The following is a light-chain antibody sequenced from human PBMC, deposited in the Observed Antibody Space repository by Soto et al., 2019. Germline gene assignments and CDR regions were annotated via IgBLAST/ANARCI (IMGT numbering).Light chain of an antibody. Sequence: QFVLTQPASVSGSPGQSITISCTGTRSDVGGYNYVYWHQQHPGKAPKLMIYDVTNRPSGVSDRFSGSKSGNTASLTISGLQAEDEADYYCSSYTRSSTYVFGAGTKVTVL. CDR1: RSDVGGYNY. CDR3: SSYTRSSTYV. V-gene: IGLV2-14*01. J-gene: IGLJ1*01. CDR2: DVT.